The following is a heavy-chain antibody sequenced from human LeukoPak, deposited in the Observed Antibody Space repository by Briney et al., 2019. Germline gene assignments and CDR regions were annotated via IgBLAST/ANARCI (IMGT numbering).Heavy chain of an antibody. CDR1: GFTFSSYA. V-gene: IGHV3-30*04. J-gene: IGHJ4*02. D-gene: IGHD1-26*01. CDR2: ISYDGRNK. CDR3: ARDLRNVGTPYSGSYLLDY. Sequence: GGSLRLSCAASGFTFSSYAMHWVRQAPGKGLEWVAVISYDGRNKYYADSVKGRFTISRDNSKNTLYLQMNSLRAEDTAVYYCARDLRNVGTPYSGSYLLDYWGQGTLVTVSS.